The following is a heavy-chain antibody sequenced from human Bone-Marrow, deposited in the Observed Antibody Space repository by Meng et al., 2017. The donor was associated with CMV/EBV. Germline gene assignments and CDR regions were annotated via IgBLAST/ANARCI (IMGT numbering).Heavy chain of an antibody. D-gene: IGHD2-2*01. J-gene: IGHJ4*02. CDR3: ARDGGYCSSTSCYAADY. Sequence: SVKVSCKASGGTFSSYAISWVRQAPGQGLEWMGGIIPIFGTANYAQKFQGRVTITTDESTSTAYMELSSLRSDDTAVYYCARDGGYCSSTSCYAADYWGQGTLVTVSS. V-gene: IGHV1-69*05. CDR1: GGTFSSYA. CDR2: IIPIFGTA.